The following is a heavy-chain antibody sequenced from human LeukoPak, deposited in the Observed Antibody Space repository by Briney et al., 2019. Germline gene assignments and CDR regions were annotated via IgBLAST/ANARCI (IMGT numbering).Heavy chain of an antibody. J-gene: IGHJ6*02. V-gene: IGHV1-69*13. CDR1: GGTFSSYA. CDR2: IIPIFGTA. Sequence: ASVKVSCKASGGTFSSYAISWVRQAPGQGLEWMGGIIPIFGTANYAQRFQGRVTITADESTSTAYMELSSLRSEDTAVYYCARDKRDYYYGMDVWGQGTTVTVSS. CDR3: ARDKRDYYYGMDV.